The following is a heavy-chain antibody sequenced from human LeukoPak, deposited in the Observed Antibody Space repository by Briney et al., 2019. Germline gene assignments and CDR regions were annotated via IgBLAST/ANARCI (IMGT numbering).Heavy chain of an antibody. CDR1: GFTFGSYA. CDR3: ARIFRNGYYDSSGYVDY. Sequence: GGSLRLSCAASGFTFGSYAMSWVRQAPGKGLEWVSGISGTGGSTYYADSVEGRLTISRDNSKNTLYLQMNSLRAEDTAVYYCARIFRNGYYDSSGYVDYWGQGNLVAVSS. V-gene: IGHV3-23*01. CDR2: ISGTGGST. J-gene: IGHJ4*02. D-gene: IGHD3-22*01.